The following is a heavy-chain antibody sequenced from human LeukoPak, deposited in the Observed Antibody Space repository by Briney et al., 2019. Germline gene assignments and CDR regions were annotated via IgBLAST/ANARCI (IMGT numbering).Heavy chain of an antibody. Sequence: GGSLRLSCAASGFTFSSYAMSWVRQAPGKGLEWVSAISGSGGSTYYADSVKGRFTISRDNSKNTLYLQMNSLRAEDTAVYYCAKVGSSWYILVYYFDYWGQGTLVTVSS. CDR1: GFTFSSYA. CDR3: AKVGSSWYILVYYFDY. CDR2: ISGSGGST. J-gene: IGHJ4*02. D-gene: IGHD6-13*01. V-gene: IGHV3-23*01.